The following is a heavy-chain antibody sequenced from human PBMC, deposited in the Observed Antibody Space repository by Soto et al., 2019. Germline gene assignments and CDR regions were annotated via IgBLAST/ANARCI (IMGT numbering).Heavy chain of an antibody. CDR3: ARHIRNYYGSGSYYQYYYYYYYMDV. D-gene: IGHD3-10*01. Sequence: SETLSLTCTVSGGSISSYYWSWIRQPPGKGLEWIGYIYYSGSTNYNPSLKSRVTISVDTSKNQFSLKLSSVTAADTAVYYCARHIRNYYGSGSYYQYYYYYYYMDVWGKGTTVTVSS. V-gene: IGHV4-59*08. J-gene: IGHJ6*03. CDR1: GGSISSYY. CDR2: IYYSGST.